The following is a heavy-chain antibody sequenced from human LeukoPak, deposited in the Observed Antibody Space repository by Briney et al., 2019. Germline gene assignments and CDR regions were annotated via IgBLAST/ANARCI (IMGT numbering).Heavy chain of an antibody. CDR3: ARGGKYYYGSGSSPHYYYMDV. V-gene: IGHV1-2*02. D-gene: IGHD3-10*01. CDR1: GYTFTSYY. CDR2: INPNSGGT. J-gene: IGHJ6*03. Sequence: ASVKVSCKASGYTFTSYYMHWVRQAPGQGLEWMGWINPNSGGTNYAQKFQGRVTMTRDTSISTAYMELSRLRSDDTAVYYCARGGKYYYGSGSSPHYYYMDVWGKGTTVTISS.